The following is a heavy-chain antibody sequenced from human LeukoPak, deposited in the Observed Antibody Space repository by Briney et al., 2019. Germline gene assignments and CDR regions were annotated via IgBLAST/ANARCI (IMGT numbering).Heavy chain of an antibody. J-gene: IGHJ3*02. CDR2: IYHSGST. D-gene: IGHD3-22*01. Sequence: PSGTLSLTCAVSGGSISSSNWWSWVRQPPGKGLEWIGEIYHSGSTNYNPSLKSRVTISVDKSKNQFSLKLSSVTAADTAVYYCARVIFDYYDSSGYLGAFDIWGQGTMVTVSS. CDR1: GGSISSSNW. V-gene: IGHV4-4*02. CDR3: ARVIFDYYDSSGYLGAFDI.